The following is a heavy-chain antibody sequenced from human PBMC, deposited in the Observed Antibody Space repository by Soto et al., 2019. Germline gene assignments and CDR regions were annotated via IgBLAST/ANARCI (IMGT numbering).Heavy chain of an antibody. CDR1: GGSISSSSYY. D-gene: IGHD4-4*01. J-gene: IGHJ4*02. Sequence: QLQLQESGPGLVKPSETLSLTCTVSGGSISSSSYYWGWIRQPPGKGLEWIGSIYYSGSTYYNPSLTSRXXLXVXXSQNPFSLKLSSVPAADTAVYYCARRRNFIGRYDYWGQGTLVTVSS. CDR2: IYYSGST. V-gene: IGHV4-39*01. CDR3: ARRRNFIGRYDY.